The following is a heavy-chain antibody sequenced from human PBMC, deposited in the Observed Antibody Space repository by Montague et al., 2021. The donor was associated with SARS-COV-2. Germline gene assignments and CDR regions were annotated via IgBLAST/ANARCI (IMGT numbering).Heavy chain of an antibody. CDR3: VRERWYRFDA. CDR1: GFVFDDLY. J-gene: IGHJ5*02. Sequence: SLRLSCAASGFVFDDLYMGWVRRAPGKGLEWVGLRRNKIGSFATDYAASVRGRFTISRDESKSILYLQMNSLKNEDTAVYFCVRERWYRFDAWGQGTLVTVSS. D-gene: IGHD4-23*01. CDR2: RRNKIGSFAT. V-gene: IGHV3-72*01.